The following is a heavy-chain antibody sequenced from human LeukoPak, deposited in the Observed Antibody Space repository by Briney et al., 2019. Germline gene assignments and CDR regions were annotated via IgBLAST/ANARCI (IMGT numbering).Heavy chain of an antibody. D-gene: IGHD3-10*01. CDR1: GFTFSSYA. J-gene: IGHJ4*02. CDR3: AKDVKITMVRGVIIMPFDY. V-gene: IGHV3-23*01. CDR2: ISGSGGST. Sequence: PGGSLRLSCAASGFTFSSYAMSWVRQAPGKGLEWVSAISGSGGSTYYAGSVKGRFTISRDNSKNTLYLQMNSLRAEDTAVYYCAKDVKITMVRGVIIMPFDYWGQGTLVTVSS.